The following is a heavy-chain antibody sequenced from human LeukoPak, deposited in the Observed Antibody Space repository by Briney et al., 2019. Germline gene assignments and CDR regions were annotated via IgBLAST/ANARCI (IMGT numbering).Heavy chain of an antibody. CDR2: IYTSGST. J-gene: IGHJ3*02. CDR1: GGSISSYC. Sequence: SETLSLTCTVSGGSISSYCWSWIRQPAGKGLEWIGRIYTSGSTDYNSSLKSRVTMSVDTSKNQFSLKLSSVTAADTAVYYCARDLVVVPAATPPTLGAFDIWGQGTMVTVSS. CDR3: ARDLVVVPAATPPTLGAFDI. V-gene: IGHV4-4*07. D-gene: IGHD2-2*02.